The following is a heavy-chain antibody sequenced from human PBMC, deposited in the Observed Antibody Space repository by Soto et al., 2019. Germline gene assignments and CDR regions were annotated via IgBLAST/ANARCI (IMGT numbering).Heavy chain of an antibody. D-gene: IGHD6-13*01. CDR2: ISINWGPT. Sequence: PXGSLRLSCSASGFTFSSFAMHWVRQAPGNGLQYVSSISINWGPTYYTDSVKGRFTISRDNSKNTLYLQMNSLRAEDTAVYYCVKDSWIDDWGKGTLVTVSS. CDR3: VKDSWIDD. CDR1: GFTFSSFA. J-gene: IGHJ4*02. V-gene: IGHV3-64D*06.